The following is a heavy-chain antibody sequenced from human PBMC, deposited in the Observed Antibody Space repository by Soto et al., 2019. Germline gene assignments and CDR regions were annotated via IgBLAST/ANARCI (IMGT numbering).Heavy chain of an antibody. CDR3: AKDEEIMVRGVSIFDY. Sequence: SETLSLTCPVSKGSISSYYWSWIRQPPGKGLEWIGYISYSGNTNYNASLKSRVTISVDTSTNQFSLRVTSVTAADTAVYYCAKDEEIMVRGVSIFDYWGQGTLVTVSS. CDR2: ISYSGNT. V-gene: IGHV4-59*01. D-gene: IGHD3-10*01. J-gene: IGHJ4*02. CDR1: KGSISSYY.